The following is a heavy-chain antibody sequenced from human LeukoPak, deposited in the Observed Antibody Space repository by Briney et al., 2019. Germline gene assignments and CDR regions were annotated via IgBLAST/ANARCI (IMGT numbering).Heavy chain of an antibody. CDR1: GGSISSYY. Sequence: SETLSLTCTVSGGSISSYYWSWIRQPPGKGLEWIGYIYYSGSTNYNPSLKSRVTISVDTSKNQFSLKLSSVTAADTAVYYCAREWANWNFWFDPWGQGTLVTVSS. D-gene: IGHD1-1*01. J-gene: IGHJ5*02. CDR2: IYYSGST. CDR3: AREWANWNFWFDP. V-gene: IGHV4-59*01.